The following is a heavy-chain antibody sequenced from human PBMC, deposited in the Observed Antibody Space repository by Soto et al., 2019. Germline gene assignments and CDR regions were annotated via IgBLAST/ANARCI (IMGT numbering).Heavy chain of an antibody. CDR1: GFTFSSYS. D-gene: IGHD3-3*01. Sequence: GGSLRLSCAASGFTFSSYSMNWVRQAPGKGLEWVSSISSSSSYIYYADSVKGRFTISRDNAKNSLYLQMNSLRAEDTAVYYCASGGYYDFWSGYYTEGRYYYYGMDVWGQGTTVTVSS. CDR3: ASGGYYDFWSGYYTEGRYYYYGMDV. CDR2: ISSSSSYI. V-gene: IGHV3-21*01. J-gene: IGHJ6*02.